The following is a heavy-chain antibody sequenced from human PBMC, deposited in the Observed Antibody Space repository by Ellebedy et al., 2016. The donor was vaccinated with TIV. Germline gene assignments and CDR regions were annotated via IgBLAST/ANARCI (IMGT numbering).Heavy chain of an antibody. J-gene: IGHJ3*02. CDR3: ATDGSYGDYLSPTHAFVI. D-gene: IGHD4-17*01. Sequence: GESLKISCAASGFTFSSYWMTWVRQAPGKGLEWVANINQDGSEKFYVDPVNGRFTVSRDNAKNSLYLHLNSLRAEDTAMYYCATDGSYGDYLSPTHAFVIWGQGTMVTVSS. CDR2: INQDGSEK. CDR1: GFTFSSYW. V-gene: IGHV3-7*01.